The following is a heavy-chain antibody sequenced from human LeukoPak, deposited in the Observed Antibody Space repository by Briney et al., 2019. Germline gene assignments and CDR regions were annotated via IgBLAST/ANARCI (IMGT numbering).Heavy chain of an antibody. CDR1: GGSMSSYY. J-gene: IGHJ3*02. V-gene: IGHV4-4*07. CDR3: ARGHIAVVTSTHAFDI. Sequence: SETLSLTCTVSGGSMSSYYWSWIRQPAGKGLEWIGRIFTSGSTNYNPSLKSRVTMSVDTSKNQFSLTLSSVTAADTAVYYCARGHIAVVTSTHAFDIWGQGTMVTVSS. CDR2: IFTSGST. D-gene: IGHD3-22*01.